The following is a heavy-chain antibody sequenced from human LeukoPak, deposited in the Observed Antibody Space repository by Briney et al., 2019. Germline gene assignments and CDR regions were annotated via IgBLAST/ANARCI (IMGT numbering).Heavy chain of an antibody. CDR1: GFTVSSNY. J-gene: IGHJ4*02. Sequence: PGGSLRLSCAASGFTVSSNYMSWVRQAPGKGLEWVSVIYSGGSTYYADSVKGRFTVSRENVYDSLFLQMNSLRADDTAMYYCARVVPGTTGSDYWGQGVLVTVSS. CDR3: ARVVPGTTGSDY. D-gene: IGHD2-21*02. CDR2: IYSGGST. V-gene: IGHV3-53*01.